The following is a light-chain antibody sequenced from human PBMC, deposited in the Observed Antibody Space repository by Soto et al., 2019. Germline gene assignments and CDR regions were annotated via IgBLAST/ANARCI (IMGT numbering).Light chain of an antibody. CDR3: CSYAGRSTVV. CDR2: EGS. V-gene: IGLV2-23*01. Sequence: QSVLTQPASVSGSPGQSITLSCTGTSSDVGSYNLVSWYQQHPGKAPKLMIYEGSKRPSGVSNRFSVSKSGNTASLTISGLQAEDEADYYCCSYAGRSTVVFGGGTKVTVL. J-gene: IGLJ2*01. CDR1: SSDVGSYNL.